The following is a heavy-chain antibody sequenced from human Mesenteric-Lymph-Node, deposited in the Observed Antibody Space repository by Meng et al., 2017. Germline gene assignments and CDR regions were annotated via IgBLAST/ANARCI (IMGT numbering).Heavy chain of an antibody. J-gene: IGHJ4*02. CDR2: ISGSGGST. CDR3: AKDSQGITIFGVVIIKGLFDY. CDR1: GFTFSSYA. Sequence: GESLKISCAASGFTFSSYAMSWVRQAPGKGLEWVSAISGSGGSTYYADSVKGRFTISRDNSKNTLYLQMNSLGAEDTAVYYCAKDSQGITIFGVVIIKGLFDYWGQGTLVTVSS. D-gene: IGHD3-3*01. V-gene: IGHV3-23*01.